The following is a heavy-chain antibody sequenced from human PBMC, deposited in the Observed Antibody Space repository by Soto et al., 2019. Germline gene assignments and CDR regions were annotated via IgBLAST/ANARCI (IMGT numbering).Heavy chain of an antibody. CDR3: ARFLGRFLEWSS. J-gene: IGHJ4*02. CDR2: ISSSSSYI. Sequence: PGGSLRLSCAASGFTFSSYSMNWVRQAPGKGLEWVSSISSSSSYIYYADSVKGRFTISRDNAKNSLYLQMNSLRAEDTAVYYCARFLGRFLEWSSWGQGTLVTVSS. D-gene: IGHD3-3*01. V-gene: IGHV3-21*01. CDR1: GFTFSSYS.